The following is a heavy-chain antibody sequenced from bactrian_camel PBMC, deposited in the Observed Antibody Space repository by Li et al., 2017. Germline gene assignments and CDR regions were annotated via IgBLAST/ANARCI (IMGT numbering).Heavy chain of an antibody. CDR1: GYISSSNC. CDR3: ASGDWYCSSNSRIQASTFRY. CDR2: TDSDGTT. J-gene: IGHJ6*01. Sequence: HVQLVESGGGSVQVGGSLRLSRAASGYISSSNCMGWFRQAPGKEREGVAITDSDGTTKYADSVTGRFTISKDNAKHTLYLQMNGLKPEDTAMYYCASGDWYCSSNSRIQASTFRYWGQGTQVTVS. V-gene: IGHV3S53*01. D-gene: IGHD6*01.